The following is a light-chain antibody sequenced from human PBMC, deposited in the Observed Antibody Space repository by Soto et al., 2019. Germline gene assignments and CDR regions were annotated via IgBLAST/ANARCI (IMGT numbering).Light chain of an antibody. CDR3: QKYSDSPLN. V-gene: IGKV3-20*01. Sequence: PGERATLSCRASLSVNADYLAWYQQKPGQAPRLLIYGASSRATGIPDRFSGSGSGTDFTLTISRLEPEDFAVYYCQKYSDSPLNCGGGNKGAIK. J-gene: IGKJ4*01. CDR1: LSVNADY. CDR2: GAS.